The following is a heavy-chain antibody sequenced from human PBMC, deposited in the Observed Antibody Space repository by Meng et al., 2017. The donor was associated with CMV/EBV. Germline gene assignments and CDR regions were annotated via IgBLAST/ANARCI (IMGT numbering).Heavy chain of an antibody. Sequence: ASVKVSCKASGYTFTSYYMHWVRRAPGQGLEWMGIINPSGGSTSCAQKFQGRVTMTRDTSTSTVYMELSSLRSEDTAVYYCARGEQLAGAFDIWGQGTMVTVSS. J-gene: IGHJ3*02. CDR2: INPSGGST. V-gene: IGHV1-46*01. CDR3: ARGEQLAGAFDI. CDR1: GYTFTSYY. D-gene: IGHD6-6*01.